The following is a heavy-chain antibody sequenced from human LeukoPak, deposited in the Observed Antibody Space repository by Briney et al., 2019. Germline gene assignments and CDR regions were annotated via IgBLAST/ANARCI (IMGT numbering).Heavy chain of an antibody. V-gene: IGHV4-59*01. CDR1: GGSISSYY. Sequence: SETLSLTCTASGGSISSYYWSWIRQPPGKGLEWIGYIYYSGSTNYNPSLKSRVTISVDTSKNQFSLKLSSVTAADTAVYYCARDFGVRGFHWFDPWGQGTLVTVSS. J-gene: IGHJ5*02. D-gene: IGHD3-10*01. CDR2: IYYSGST. CDR3: ARDFGVRGFHWFDP.